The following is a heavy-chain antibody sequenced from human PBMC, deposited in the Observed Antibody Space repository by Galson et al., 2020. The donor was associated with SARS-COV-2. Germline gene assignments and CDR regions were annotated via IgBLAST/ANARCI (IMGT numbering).Heavy chain of an antibody. CDR2: IYYSGST. CDR3: ARQGGSYYYCDAFDI. D-gene: IGHD3-22*01. Sequence: SETLSLTCTVSGGSISSSSYYWGRLPPPPGKGLEWIGSIYYSGSTYYNPSLKSRVTISVDTSKNQFSLKLSSVTAADTAVYYCARQGGSYYYCDAFDIWGQGTMVTVSS. J-gene: IGHJ3*02. V-gene: IGHV4-39*01. CDR1: GGSISSSSYY.